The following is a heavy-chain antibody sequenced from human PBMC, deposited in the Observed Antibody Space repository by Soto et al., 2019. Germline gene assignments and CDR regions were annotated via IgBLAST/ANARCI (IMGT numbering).Heavy chain of an antibody. J-gene: IGHJ4*02. CDR3: PRDVSVEVGGYFFDS. D-gene: IGHD2-21*01. V-gene: IGHV1-18*01. CDR2: ISAYSSNT. Sequence: GASVKVSCKASGYTLISYGITWVRQAPGQGLEWMGGISAYSSNTHYAQKFQGRVTMTTDASTSTAYMELRSLTSDDTAAYYCPRDVSVEVGGYFFDSWGQGTLVTVSS. CDR1: GYTLISYG.